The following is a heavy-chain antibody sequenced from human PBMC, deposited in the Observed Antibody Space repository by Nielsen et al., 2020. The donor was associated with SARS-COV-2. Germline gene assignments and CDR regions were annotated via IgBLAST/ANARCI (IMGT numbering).Heavy chain of an antibody. CDR3: ARGDIVVVPAAIYYYGMDV. V-gene: IGHV3-74*01. Sequence: LSLTCAASGFTFSSYWMHWVRQAPGKGLVWVSRINSDGSSTSYADSVKGRFTISRDNAKNTLYLQMNSLRAEDTAVYYCARGDIVVVPAAIYYYGMDVWGQGTTVTVSS. D-gene: IGHD2-2*01. CDR2: INSDGSST. CDR1: GFTFSSYW. J-gene: IGHJ6*02.